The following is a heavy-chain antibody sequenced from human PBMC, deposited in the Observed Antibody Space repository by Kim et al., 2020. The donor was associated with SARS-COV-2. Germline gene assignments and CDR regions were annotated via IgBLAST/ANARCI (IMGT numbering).Heavy chain of an antibody. Sequence: GGSLRLSCVVSGGAFGNYAMTWVRQAQGKGLEWVSAVSGSGDKTYYADSVKGRCSISRDNSKSTLYLQMHSLRDADTAMYYCALKGSFGSGYGGQGTLVTVSS. J-gene: IGHJ4*02. CDR3: ALKGSFGSGY. D-gene: IGHD3-3*01. CDR2: VSGSGDKT. CDR1: GGAFGNYA. V-gene: IGHV3-23*01.